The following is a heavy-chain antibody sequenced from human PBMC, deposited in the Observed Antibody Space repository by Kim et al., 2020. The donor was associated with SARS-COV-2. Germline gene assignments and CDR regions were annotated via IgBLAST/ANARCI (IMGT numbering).Heavy chain of an antibody. D-gene: IGHD3-10*01. J-gene: IGHJ4*02. V-gene: IGHV3-23*01. Sequence: SCATSGQGRFVMSRDNSKSTLHLQMASLTVEDTAVYYCAKDFGEGRVYFDSWGQGALVTVSS. CDR3: AKDFGEGRVYFDS.